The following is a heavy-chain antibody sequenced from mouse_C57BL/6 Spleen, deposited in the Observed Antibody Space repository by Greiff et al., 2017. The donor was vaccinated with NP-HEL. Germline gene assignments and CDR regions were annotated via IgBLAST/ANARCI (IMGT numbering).Heavy chain of an antibody. Sequence: VQLQQSGAELAKPGASVKLSCKASGYTFTSYWLHWVTQRPGQGLEWIGYITPSSGYTKYNQKFKDKATLTADKSSSTAYMQLSSLTSEDSAVYYCARSSEGYFDYWGQGTTLTVSS. CDR2: ITPSSGYT. V-gene: IGHV1-7*01. J-gene: IGHJ2*01. CDR3: ARSSEGYFDY. CDR1: GYTFTSYW.